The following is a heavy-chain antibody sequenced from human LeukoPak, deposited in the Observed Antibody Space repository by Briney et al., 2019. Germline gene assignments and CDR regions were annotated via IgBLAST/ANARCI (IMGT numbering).Heavy chain of an antibody. Sequence: GGSLRLSCAGSGFTFRSYWMHWVRQAPGKGLVWVARINGDGSSISYADSVKGRFTISRDNAKNTLYLQMNSLRAEDTAVYYCAKVGTISWYMDYWGQGILVTVSS. V-gene: IGHV3-74*01. J-gene: IGHJ4*02. CDR1: GFTFRSYW. D-gene: IGHD6-13*01. CDR3: AKVGTISWYMDY. CDR2: INGDGSSI.